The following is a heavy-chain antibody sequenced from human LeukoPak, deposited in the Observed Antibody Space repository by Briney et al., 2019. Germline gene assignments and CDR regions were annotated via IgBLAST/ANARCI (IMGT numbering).Heavy chain of an antibody. J-gene: IGHJ4*02. CDR3: ATTPNIAAAQSYFDY. D-gene: IGHD6-13*01. CDR1: GYTFTGYY. Sequence: ASVKVSCKASGYTFTGYYMHWVRQAPGQGLEWMGIINPSGGSTSYAQKFQGRVTMTRDTSTSTVYMELSSLRSEDTAVYYCATTPNIAAAQSYFDYWGQGTLVTVSS. CDR2: INPSGGST. V-gene: IGHV1-46*01.